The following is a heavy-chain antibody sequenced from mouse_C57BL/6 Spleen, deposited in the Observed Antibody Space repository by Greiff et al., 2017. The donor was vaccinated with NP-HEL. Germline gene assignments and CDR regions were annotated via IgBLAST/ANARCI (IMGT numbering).Heavy chain of an antibody. CDR1: GYTFTSYW. V-gene: IGHV1-50*01. D-gene: IGHD1-1*01. Sequence: QVQLQQPGAELVKPGASVKLSCKASGYTFTSYWMQWVKQRPGQGLEWIGEIDPSDSYTNYNQKFKGKATLTVDTSSSPAYMQLSSLTSEDSAVYYCASFITTVVAWGQGTTLTVSS. CDR2: IDPSDSYT. CDR3: ASFITTVVA. J-gene: IGHJ2*01.